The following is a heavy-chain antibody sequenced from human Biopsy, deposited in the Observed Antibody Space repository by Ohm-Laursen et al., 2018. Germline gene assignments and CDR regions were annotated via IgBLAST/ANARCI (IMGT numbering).Heavy chain of an antibody. J-gene: IGHJ4*02. D-gene: IGHD2-8*01. CDR2: INCKTGAT. CDR3: ARDPLNGHKHFDY. Sequence: SVKVSCKSSSYTFTDYNIHWMRQAPGQGLEWLGYINCKTGATNYAQKFQGTVTMTRDTSISTAYLALGSLRSADTAIYYCARDPLNGHKHFDYWGQGSLATVSS. CDR1: SYTFTDYN. V-gene: IGHV1-2*02.